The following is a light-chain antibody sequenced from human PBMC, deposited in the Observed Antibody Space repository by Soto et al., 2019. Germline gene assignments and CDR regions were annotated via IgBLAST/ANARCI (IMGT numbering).Light chain of an antibody. CDR1: QTISSW. CDR2: KAS. J-gene: IGKJ1*01. Sequence: DIQMNQSPSNLSGSVGDRVTITCRASQTISSWLAWYQQKPGKAPKLLIYKASTLKSGVPSRFSGSGSGTEFTLTISSLQPDDFATYYCQHYNSYSEAFGQGTRWIS. CDR3: QHYNSYSEA. V-gene: IGKV1-5*03.